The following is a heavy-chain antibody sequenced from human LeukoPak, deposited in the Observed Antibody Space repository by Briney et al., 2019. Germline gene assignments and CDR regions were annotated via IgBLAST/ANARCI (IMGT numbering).Heavy chain of an antibody. CDR3: ALEPIALSI. Sequence: GASVKVSCKASGDTFTGYYMHWVRQAPGQGLEWMGWINPNSGGSDYTQKFQGRVTMTCDTSISTGYMELSRLRSDDTAVYYCALEPIALSIWGQGTMVTVS. D-gene: IGHD3-3*01. CDR2: INPNSGGS. CDR1: GDTFTGYY. J-gene: IGHJ3*01. V-gene: IGHV1-2*02.